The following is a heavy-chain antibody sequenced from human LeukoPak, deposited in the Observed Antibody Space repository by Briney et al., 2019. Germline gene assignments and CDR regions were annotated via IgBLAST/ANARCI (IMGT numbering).Heavy chain of an antibody. CDR3: ARDQIRHDSGGYYYAY. CDR1: GFTFSSYW. Sequence: GSLRLSCAASGFTFSSYWMSWVRQAPGKGLEWVANIKQDGSEKYYVDSVKGRFTISRDNAKNSLYLQMNSLRAEDTAVYYCARDQIRHDSGGYYYAYWGQGTLVTVSS. J-gene: IGHJ4*02. V-gene: IGHV3-7*01. D-gene: IGHD3-22*01. CDR2: IKQDGSEK.